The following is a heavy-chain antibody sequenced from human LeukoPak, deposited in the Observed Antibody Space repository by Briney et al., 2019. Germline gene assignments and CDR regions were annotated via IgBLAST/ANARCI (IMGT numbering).Heavy chain of an antibody. CDR1: GFTFSSYA. V-gene: IGHV3-30*04. CDR3: ARDLWFGELPNYFDY. J-gene: IGHJ4*02. D-gene: IGHD3-10*01. Sequence: GRSLRLSCAASGFTFSSYAMHWVRQAPGKGLEWVAVISYDGSNKYYADSVKGRFTISRDNSKNTLYLQMISLRAEDTAVYYCARDLWFGELPNYFDYWGQGTLVTVSS. CDR2: ISYDGSNK.